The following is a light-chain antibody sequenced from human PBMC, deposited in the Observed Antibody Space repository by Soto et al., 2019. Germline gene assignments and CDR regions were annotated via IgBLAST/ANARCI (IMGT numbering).Light chain of an antibody. CDR1: QSVRSN. J-gene: IGKJ1*01. Sequence: IVMTQSPATLSASPGERATLSCRASQSVRSNLAWYQQKPGQAPRLLIYGASTRATGIPARFSGSGSGTEFTLSIGSLQSEDFAVYYCQQYNKWPPTFGQGNKVDI. CDR3: QQYNKWPPT. V-gene: IGKV3-15*01. CDR2: GAS.